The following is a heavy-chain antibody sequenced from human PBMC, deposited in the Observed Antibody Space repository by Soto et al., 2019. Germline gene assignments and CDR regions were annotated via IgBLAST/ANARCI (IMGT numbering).Heavy chain of an antibody. V-gene: IGHV1-8*01. CDR3: ARKYSSSSRYYYYGMDV. Sequence: ASVKVSCKASGYTFTSYDINWVRQATGQGLEWMGWVNPNSGNTGYAQKFQGRVTMTRNTSISTAYMELSSLRSEDTAVYYCARKYSSSSRYYYYGMDVWGQGTTVTVSS. D-gene: IGHD6-6*01. J-gene: IGHJ6*02. CDR2: VNPNSGNT. CDR1: GYTFTSYD.